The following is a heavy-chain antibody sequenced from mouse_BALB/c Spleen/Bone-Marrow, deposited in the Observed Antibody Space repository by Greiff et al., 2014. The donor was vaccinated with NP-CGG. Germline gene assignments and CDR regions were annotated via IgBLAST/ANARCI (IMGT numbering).Heavy chain of an antibody. Sequence: DVKLQESGAELVKPGASVKLSCTASGFNIKDTYMHWVKQRPEQGLEWIGRIDPANGNTKYDPKFQGKATITADTSSNTAYLQFSSLTSEDTAVYYCANYRCGWYFDVWGAGTTVTVSS. V-gene: IGHV14-3*02. CDR3: ANYRCGWYFDV. CDR1: GFNIKDTY. J-gene: IGHJ1*01. D-gene: IGHD2-14*01. CDR2: IDPANGNT.